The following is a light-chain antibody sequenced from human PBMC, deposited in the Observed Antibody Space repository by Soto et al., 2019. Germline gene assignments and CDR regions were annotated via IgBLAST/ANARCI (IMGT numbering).Light chain of an antibody. J-gene: IGKJ1*01. CDR2: GAS. V-gene: IGKV3-15*01. CDR3: QQYNNWPRT. CDR1: QSVSRN. Sequence: EIVMTQSPATLSVSPGERATLSCRASQSVSRNLAWYQQKPGQAPRLLIYGASTRATGIPARFSGSGSGTEFTLTISSLQYEDFAVYYWQQYNNWPRTFGQGTKVEIK.